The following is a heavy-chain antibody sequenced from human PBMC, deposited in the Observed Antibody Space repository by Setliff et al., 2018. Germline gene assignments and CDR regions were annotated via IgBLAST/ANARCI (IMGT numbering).Heavy chain of an antibody. V-gene: IGHV4-39*01. J-gene: IGHJ4*02. CDR1: ANSISSSYDY. CDR3: ARLGYRGDLDY. CDR2: IYNSGST. Sequence: SETLSLTCNVSANSISSSYDYWAWIRQPPGKGLEWIGSIYNSGSTYYNPSLKSRVSISVDTSKNQFSLKLSSVTAADTAVYYCARLGYRGDLDYWGEGTLVTVSS. D-gene: IGHD5-12*01.